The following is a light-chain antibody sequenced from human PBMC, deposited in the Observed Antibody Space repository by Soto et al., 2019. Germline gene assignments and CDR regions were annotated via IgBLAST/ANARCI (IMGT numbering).Light chain of an antibody. J-gene: IGKJ4*01. CDR3: QQYNNWPPT. V-gene: IGKV3-15*01. Sequence: EIVMPKYPATLSASPGERATLACRASQSVSSNLAWYQQKPGKAPRLLIYCAFTRATGIPARFSGSGSGTEFNLTISSLQAEDFAVYYCQQYNNWPPTFGGGTKVEIK. CDR1: QSVSSN. CDR2: CAF.